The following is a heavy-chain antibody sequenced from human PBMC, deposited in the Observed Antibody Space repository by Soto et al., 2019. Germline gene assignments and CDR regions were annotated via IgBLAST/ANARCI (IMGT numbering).Heavy chain of an antibody. CDR3: GRKGRGGPVEE. Sequence: QVQLVQSGAEVKKPGASVKVSCKASGYTFTSYGVTWVRQAPGQGLEWMAWISANNGNTHYAQMVQGRVTVTTDTSGSRAEREVGRRTCDGTGGEYCGRKGRGGPVEEGGQG. D-gene: IGHD3-10*01. CDR1: GYTFTSYG. J-gene: IGHJ4*02. CDR2: ISANNGNT. V-gene: IGHV1-18*01.